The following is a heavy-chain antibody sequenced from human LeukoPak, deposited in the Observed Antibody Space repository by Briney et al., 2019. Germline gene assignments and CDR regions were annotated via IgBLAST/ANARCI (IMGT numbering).Heavy chain of an antibody. D-gene: IGHD3-22*01. CDR1: GGSISSGGYY. CDR3: ARESVDTMIVVGRGGSDY. V-gene: IGHV4-39*07. CDR2: INHSGST. J-gene: IGHJ4*02. Sequence: SETLSLTCTVSGGSISSGGYYWSWIRQPPGKGLEWIGEINHSGSTNYNPSLKSRVTISVDTSKNQFSLKLSSVTAADTAVYYCARESVDTMIVVGRGGSDYWGQGTLVTVSS.